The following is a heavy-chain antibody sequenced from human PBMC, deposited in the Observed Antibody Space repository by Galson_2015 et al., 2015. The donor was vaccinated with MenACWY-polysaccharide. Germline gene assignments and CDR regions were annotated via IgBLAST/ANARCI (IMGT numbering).Heavy chain of an antibody. Sequence: QSGAEVKKPGASVTVSCKASGYTFTDCYIHWVRQAPGQGLEWMGWINPNGGGTHYEQKDQARVTMTRDTSIKTAYMELSRLSSDDTAVYYCTRGGGRYYVDYWVQGTLVTVSS. CDR2: INPNGGGT. V-gene: IGHV1-2*02. CDR1: GYTFTDCY. CDR3: TRGGGRYYVDY. J-gene: IGHJ4*02. D-gene: IGHD6-19*01.